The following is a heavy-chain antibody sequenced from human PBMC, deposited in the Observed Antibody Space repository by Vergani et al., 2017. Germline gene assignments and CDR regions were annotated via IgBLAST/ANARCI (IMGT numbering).Heavy chain of an antibody. CDR1: GGSISSSNW. CDR3: ARGRGSGSYYYLDY. D-gene: IGHD3-10*01. J-gene: IGHJ4*02. V-gene: IGHV4-4*02. CDR2: INHSGST. Sequence: QVQLQESGPGLVKPSGTLSLTCAVSGGSISSSNWWSWVRQPPGKGLEWIGEINHSGSTNYNPSLKSRVTISVDTSKNQFSLKLSSVTAADTAVYYCARGRGSGSYYYLDYWGQGTLVTVSS.